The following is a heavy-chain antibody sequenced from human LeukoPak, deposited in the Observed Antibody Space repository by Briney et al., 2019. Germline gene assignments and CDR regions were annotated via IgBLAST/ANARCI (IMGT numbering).Heavy chain of an antibody. CDR1: GGSFSGYY. CDR2: INHSGST. V-gene: IGHV4-34*01. D-gene: IGHD6-19*01. CDR3: ARVGKWLALRAKYNWFDP. Sequence: SETLSLTCAVYGGSFSGYYWSWIRQPPGKGLEWIGEINHSGSTNYNPSLKSRVTISVDTSKNQFSLKLSSVTAADTAVYYCARVGKWLALRAKYNWFDPWGQGTLATVSS. J-gene: IGHJ5*02.